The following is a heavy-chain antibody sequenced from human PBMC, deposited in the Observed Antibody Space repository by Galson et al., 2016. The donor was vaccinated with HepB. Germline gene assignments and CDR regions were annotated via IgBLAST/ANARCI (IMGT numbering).Heavy chain of an antibody. V-gene: IGHV4-4*02. CDR2: VSNKGKT. CDR3: TRESGAFAPFGF. Sequence: SETLSLTCGVSSGYITISTYWSWVRQHPGQELEWIGEVSNKGKTNFNPSLASRLSMSFDMSTNEASLRRNFITAEDTATYFFTRESGAFAPFGFWGQGAPVVVSS. J-gene: IGHJ4*02. CDR1: SGYITISTY. D-gene: IGHD3-16*01.